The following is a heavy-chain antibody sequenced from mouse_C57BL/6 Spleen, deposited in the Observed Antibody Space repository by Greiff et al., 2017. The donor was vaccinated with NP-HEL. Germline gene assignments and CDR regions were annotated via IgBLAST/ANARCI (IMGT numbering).Heavy chain of an antibody. D-gene: IGHD2-2*01. Sequence: VQLQQSGTELVKPGASVKLSCKASGYTFTSYWMHWVKQRPGQGLEWIGNINPSNGGTNYNEKFKSKATLTVDKSSSTAYMQLSSLTSEDSAVYYCARSRNPMVTSDYWGQGTTLTVSS. J-gene: IGHJ2*01. CDR1: GYTFTSYW. CDR3: ARSRNPMVTSDY. CDR2: INPSNGGT. V-gene: IGHV1-53*01.